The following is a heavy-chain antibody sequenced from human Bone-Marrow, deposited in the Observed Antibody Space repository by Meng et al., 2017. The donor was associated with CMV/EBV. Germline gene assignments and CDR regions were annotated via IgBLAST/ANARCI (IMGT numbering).Heavy chain of an antibody. Sequence: SVKVSCKASGGTFSSYTISRVRQAPGQGLEWMGRIIPILGIANYAQKFQGRVTITADKSTSTAYMELSSLRSEDTAVYYCARPGYCSGGSCFHAFDIWGQGTMVTVSS. D-gene: IGHD2-15*01. CDR3: ARPGYCSGGSCFHAFDI. V-gene: IGHV1-69*02. CDR1: GGTFSSYT. CDR2: IIPILGIA. J-gene: IGHJ3*02.